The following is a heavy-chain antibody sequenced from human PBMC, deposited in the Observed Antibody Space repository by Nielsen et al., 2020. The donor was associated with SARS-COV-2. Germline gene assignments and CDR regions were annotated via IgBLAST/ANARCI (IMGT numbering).Heavy chain of an antibody. J-gene: IGHJ4*02. CDR3: AGPLDPRYGSGWFFDY. Sequence: GESLKISCAASGFTFSSYGMHWVRQAPGKGLEWVAVISYDGSNKYYADSVKGRFTISRDNSKNTLYLQMNSLRAEDTAVYYCAGPLDPRYGSGWFFDYWGQGTLVTVSS. V-gene: IGHV3-30*03. CDR2: ISYDGSNK. D-gene: IGHD3-10*01. CDR1: GFTFSSYG.